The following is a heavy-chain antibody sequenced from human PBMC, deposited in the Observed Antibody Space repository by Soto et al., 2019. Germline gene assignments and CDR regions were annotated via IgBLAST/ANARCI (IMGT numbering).Heavy chain of an antibody. CDR3: AKDGAYYYDSSGYLDQYFQH. J-gene: IGHJ1*01. Sequence: PGGSLRLSCGASGFTFSSYGMHWVRQAPGKGLEWVAVISYDGSNKYYADSVKGRFTISRDNSKNTLYLQMNSLRAEDTAVYYCAKDGAYYYDSSGYLDQYFQHWGQGTLVTVSS. V-gene: IGHV3-30*18. CDR2: ISYDGSNK. CDR1: GFTFSSYG. D-gene: IGHD3-22*01.